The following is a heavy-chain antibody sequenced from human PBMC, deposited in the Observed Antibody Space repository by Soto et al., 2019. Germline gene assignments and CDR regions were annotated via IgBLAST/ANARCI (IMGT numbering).Heavy chain of an antibody. V-gene: IGHV3-23*01. D-gene: IGHD4-17*01. J-gene: IGHJ3*02. CDR2: ISYGGGTT. Sequence: GGSLRLSCAASEFTFSNYAMSWVRQAPGKGLEWVSSISYGGGTTYYADSVKGRFTISRDNSKNTLYLQMNSLRAEDTAVYYCARARTTSITLDAFDIWGQGTMVTVS. CDR3: ARARTTSITLDAFDI. CDR1: EFTFSNYA.